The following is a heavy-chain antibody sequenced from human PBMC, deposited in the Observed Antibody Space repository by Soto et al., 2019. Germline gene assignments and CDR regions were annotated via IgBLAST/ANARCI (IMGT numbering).Heavy chain of an antibody. D-gene: IGHD6-19*01. CDR2: IPYDGSKK. Sequence: QVQLVESGGGVVQPGRSLRLSCAASGFTFSGYGMHGVRQAPGKGLEWVAVIPYDGSKKYYADSVKGRFFISRDNSHNTLYLEMSSLRAEDTAVYYCVKDGSSGWPYYYGMDVWGQGTTVTVSS. CDR3: VKDGSSGWPYYYGMDV. CDR1: GFTFSGYG. V-gene: IGHV3-30*18. J-gene: IGHJ6*02.